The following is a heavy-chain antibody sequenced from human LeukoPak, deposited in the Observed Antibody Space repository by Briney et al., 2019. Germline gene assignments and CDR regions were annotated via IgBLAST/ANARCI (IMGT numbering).Heavy chain of an antibody. Sequence: GGSLRLSCAASGFTSSSYWMNWIRQAPGKGLEWVANINQDGSAQHYVDSVKGRFTISRDNAKNSLYLQMNSLRAEDTAVYYCARGQVEQWLRVGYFDYWGQGTLVTVSS. CDR2: INQDGSAQ. CDR3: ARGQVEQWLRVGYFDY. CDR1: GFTSSSYW. D-gene: IGHD6-19*01. J-gene: IGHJ4*02. V-gene: IGHV3-7*01.